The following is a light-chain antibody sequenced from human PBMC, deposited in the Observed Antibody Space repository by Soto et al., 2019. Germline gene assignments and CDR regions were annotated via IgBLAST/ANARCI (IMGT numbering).Light chain of an antibody. CDR2: ELS. V-gene: IGLV2-23*02. Sequence: QSALTQPASVSGSPGQAITISCTGTRRDVGSYNLVSWYQQHPGKAPKLMIYELSKRPSGVSNRFSGSKSGNTASLTISGLQAEDEADYSCCSYAGSSTFVVFGGGTKLTVL. CDR3: CSYAGSSTFVV. J-gene: IGLJ2*01. CDR1: RRDVGSYNL.